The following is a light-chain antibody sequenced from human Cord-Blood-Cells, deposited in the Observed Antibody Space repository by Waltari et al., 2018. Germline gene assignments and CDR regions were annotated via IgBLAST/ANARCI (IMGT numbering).Light chain of an antibody. Sequence: QSALTQPASVSGSPGQSVTISCTGTSSADGSYTLVSWYQQHPGKAPKLMIYEVSKRPSGVSNRFSGSKSGNTASLTISGLQAEDEADYYCCSYAGSSTFSYVFGTGTKVTVL. CDR2: EVS. CDR3: CSYAGSSTFSYV. V-gene: IGLV2-23*02. CDR1: SSADGSYTL. J-gene: IGLJ1*01.